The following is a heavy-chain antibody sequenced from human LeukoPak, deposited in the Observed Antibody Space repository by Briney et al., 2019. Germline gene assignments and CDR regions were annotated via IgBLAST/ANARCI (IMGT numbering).Heavy chain of an antibody. CDR2: ISGSGGST. V-gene: IGHV3-23*01. Sequence: GGSLRLSCAASGFTFSSYAMSWVRQTPGKGLEWVSAISGSGGSTYYADSVKGRFTISRDNSKNTLYLRMNSLRAEDTAVYYCAKQGWYYDILAYYFDYWGQGTLVTVSS. CDR1: GFTFSSYA. J-gene: IGHJ4*02. CDR3: AKQGWYYDILAYYFDY. D-gene: IGHD3-9*01.